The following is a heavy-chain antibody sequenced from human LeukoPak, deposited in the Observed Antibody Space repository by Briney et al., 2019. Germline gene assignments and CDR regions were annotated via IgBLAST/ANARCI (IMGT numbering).Heavy chain of an antibody. CDR1: GFTFDDYA. V-gene: IGHV3-9*01. J-gene: IGHJ4*02. D-gene: IGHD6-19*01. Sequence: QPGGSLRLSCAASGFTFDDYAMHWVRQAPGKGLEWVSGISWNSGSIGYADSVKGRFTISRDNAKNSLYLQMNSLRAEDTALYYCAKDHSGFRKNFDYWGQGTLVTVSS. CDR2: ISWNSGSI. CDR3: AKDHSGFRKNFDY.